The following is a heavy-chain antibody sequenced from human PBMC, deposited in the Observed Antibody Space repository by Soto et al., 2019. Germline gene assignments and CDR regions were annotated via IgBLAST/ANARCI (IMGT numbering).Heavy chain of an antibody. J-gene: IGHJ4*02. D-gene: IGHD3-10*01. V-gene: IGHV4-39*01. Sequence: QLQLQESGPGLVQPSETLSLTCTVSGGSITSGDNYYWSYIRQPPGKGLEYIGSFLCNGRTYYNPSLKSRVTVSADTSKNQFSLKLTSVTAADTAVYYCPRHGSGSYYPVDSWGQGTLVTVSS. CDR3: PRHGSGSYYPVDS. CDR2: FLCNGRT. CDR1: GGSITSGDNYY.